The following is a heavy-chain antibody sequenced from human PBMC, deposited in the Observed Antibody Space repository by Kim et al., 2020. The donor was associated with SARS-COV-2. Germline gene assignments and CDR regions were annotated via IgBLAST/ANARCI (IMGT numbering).Heavy chain of an antibody. J-gene: IGHJ4*02. CDR1: GFTFSSYW. Sequence: GGSLRLSCAASGFTFSSYWKSWVRQAPGKGLEWVANIKQDGSEKNYVDSVKGRFTISRDNAKNSLYLQMDSLRAEDTAVYYCARDTRDLLYWGQGTLVTVSS. CDR2: IKQDGSEK. D-gene: IGHD2-15*01. CDR3: ARDTRDLLY. V-gene: IGHV3-7*01.